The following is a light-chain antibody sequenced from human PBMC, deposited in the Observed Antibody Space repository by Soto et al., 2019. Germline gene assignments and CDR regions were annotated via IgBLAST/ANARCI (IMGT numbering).Light chain of an antibody. V-gene: IGKV3-20*01. CDR3: QQYGSSLIT. CDR2: GAS. CDR1: QTIRSTY. Sequence: DIVLTQSPGTLSLSPGERVTLSCRASQTIRSTYFAWYQQKPGQAPRLPIYGASSRATGIPVRFSGTGSGTDFALTISRLEPEDSAVYYCQQYGSSLITFGRGTRLEIK. J-gene: IGKJ5*01.